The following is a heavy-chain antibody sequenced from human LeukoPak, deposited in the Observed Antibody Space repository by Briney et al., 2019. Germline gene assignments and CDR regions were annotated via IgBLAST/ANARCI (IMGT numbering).Heavy chain of an antibody. D-gene: IGHD3-10*01. CDR2: INPSGGST. CDR3: ARDYGSGGPVDY. J-gene: IGHJ4*02. CDR1: GYTFTSYY. V-gene: IGHV1-46*01. Sequence: ASVKVSCKASGYTFTSYYMHWVRQAPGQGLEWMGIINPSGGSTSYAQKFQGRVTMTRDTSTSTVYVELSSLRSEDTAVYYCARDYGSGGPVDYWGQGTLVTVSS.